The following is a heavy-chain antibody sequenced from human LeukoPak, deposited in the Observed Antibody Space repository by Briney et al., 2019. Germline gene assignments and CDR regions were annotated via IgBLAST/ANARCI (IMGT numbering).Heavy chain of an antibody. CDR1: RFTFSSYS. D-gene: IGHD3-10*02. CDR2: ISSSGSYI. J-gene: IGHJ6*04. CDR3: AELGITMIGGV. V-gene: IGHV3-21*01. Sequence: GGSLRLSCAASRFTFSSYSMNWVRQAPGKGLEWVSSISSSGSYIYYGDSVKGRFTISRDNAKNSLYLQMNSLRAEDTAVYYCAELGITMIGGVWGKGTTVTISS.